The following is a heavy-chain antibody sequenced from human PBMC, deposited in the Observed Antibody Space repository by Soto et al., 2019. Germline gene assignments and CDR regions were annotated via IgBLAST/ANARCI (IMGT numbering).Heavy chain of an antibody. J-gene: IGHJ5*02. Sequence: GGSLRLSCAASGFTFSSYSMNWVRQAPGKGLEWVATISNSGGTTYYADSVKGRFTISRDTPKNTLYLQMYSLRADDAAVYYCAKGRDGYGHSPGNWFDPWGQGTLVTVSS. CDR1: GFTFSSYS. D-gene: IGHD2-2*03. V-gene: IGHV3-23*01. CDR2: ISNSGGTT. CDR3: AKGRDGYGHSPGNWFDP.